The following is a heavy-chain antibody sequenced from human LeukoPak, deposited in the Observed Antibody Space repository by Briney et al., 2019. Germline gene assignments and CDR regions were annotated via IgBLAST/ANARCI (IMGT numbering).Heavy chain of an antibody. CDR1: GGSISSYY. CDR2: IYYSGST. CDR3: AREMGAAFDI. D-gene: IGHD3-16*01. J-gene: IGHJ3*02. V-gene: IGHV4-59*01. Sequence: SETLSLTCTVSGGSISSYYWSWIRQPPGKGLEWIGYIYYSGSTNCNPSLKSRVTISVDTSKNQFSLKLSSVTAADTAVYYCAREMGAAFDIWGQGTMVTVSS.